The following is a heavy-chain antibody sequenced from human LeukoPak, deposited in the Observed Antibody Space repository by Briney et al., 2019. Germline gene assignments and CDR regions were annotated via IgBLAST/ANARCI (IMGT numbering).Heavy chain of an antibody. D-gene: IGHD3-3*01. CDR2: ISSSSSTI. Sequence: GGSLRLSCAASGFTFSSYSMNWVRQAPGKGLEWVSYISSSSSTIYYADSVKGRFTISRDNAKNSLYLQMNSLRAEDTAVYYCARERGYDFWSGYLSWFDPWGQGTLVTVSS. V-gene: IGHV3-48*01. CDR3: ARERGYDFWSGYLSWFDP. J-gene: IGHJ5*02. CDR1: GFTFSSYS.